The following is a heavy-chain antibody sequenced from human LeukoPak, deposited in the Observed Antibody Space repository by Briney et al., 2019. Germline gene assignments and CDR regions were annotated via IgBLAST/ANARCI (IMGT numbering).Heavy chain of an antibody. Sequence: SETLSLTCAVSGGSISSYYWSWIRQPAGKGLEWIGRIYNTGSTHYHPSLKSRVTMSVDVSKNQFSLKLSSVTAADTAVYYCARYYGRCKNTECADAFYIWGPGTLVTVSS. J-gene: IGHJ3*02. D-gene: IGHD4-17*01. V-gene: IGHV4-59*10. CDR3: ARYYGRCKNTECADAFYI. CDR1: GGSISSYY. CDR2: IYNTGST.